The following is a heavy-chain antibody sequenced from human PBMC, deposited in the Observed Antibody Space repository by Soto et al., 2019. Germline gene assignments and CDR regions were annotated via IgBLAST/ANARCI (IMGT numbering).Heavy chain of an antibody. J-gene: IGHJ5*02. CDR2: ISSSSSYI. V-gene: IGHV3-21*01. D-gene: IGHD3-3*01. Sequence: GGSLRLSCAVSGFTFSSYSMNWVRQAPGKGLEWVSSISSSSSYIYYADSVKGRFTISRDNAKNSLYLQMNSLRAEDTAVYYCARDLGSGYYMSWFDPWGQGTLVTVSS. CDR1: GFTFSSYS. CDR3: ARDLGSGYYMSWFDP.